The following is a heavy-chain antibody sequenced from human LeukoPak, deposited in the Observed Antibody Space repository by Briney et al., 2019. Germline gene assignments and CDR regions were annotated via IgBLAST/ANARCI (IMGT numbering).Heavy chain of an antibody. D-gene: IGHD6-13*01. CDR3: ARDLTRQLVRYFDY. CDR2: ISYDGSNK. Sequence: GGSLRLSCAASGFTFSSYAMHWVRQAPGKGLEWVAVISYDGSNKYYADSVKGRFTISRDNSKNTLYLQMNSLRAEDTAVYYCARDLTRQLVRYFDYWGQGTLVTVSS. CDR1: GFTFSSYA. J-gene: IGHJ4*02. V-gene: IGHV3-30-3*01.